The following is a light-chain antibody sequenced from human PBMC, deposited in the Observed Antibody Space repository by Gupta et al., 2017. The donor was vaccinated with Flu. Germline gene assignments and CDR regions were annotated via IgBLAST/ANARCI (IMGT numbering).Light chain of an antibody. CDR1: RSNIGSNA. J-gene: IGLJ3*02. V-gene: IGLV1-44*01. CDR2: GND. CDR3: ETWEEGPNGHWL. Sequence: QSVLTQPPSASGTPGQRVTMSCSGSRSNIGSNAVAWYHQRPGTAPKVLIYGNDKRLSGAPDRFSGSNSGTSAAIAISGLQAEEEADYYCETWEEGPNGHWLFGGGTKLTVL.